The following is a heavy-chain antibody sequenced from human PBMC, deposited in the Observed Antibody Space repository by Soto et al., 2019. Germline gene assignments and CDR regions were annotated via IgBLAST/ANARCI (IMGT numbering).Heavy chain of an antibody. CDR2: IYSGGST. CDR1: GFTVSSNY. Sequence: GGSLRLSCAASGFTVSSNYMSWVRQAPGKGLEWVSVIYSGGSTYYADSVKGRFTISRDNSKNTLYLQMNSLRAEDTAVYYCAGGRSGGTGYFDYWGQGTLVTVSS. J-gene: IGHJ4*02. D-gene: IGHD6-19*01. CDR3: AGGRSGGTGYFDY. V-gene: IGHV3-66*01.